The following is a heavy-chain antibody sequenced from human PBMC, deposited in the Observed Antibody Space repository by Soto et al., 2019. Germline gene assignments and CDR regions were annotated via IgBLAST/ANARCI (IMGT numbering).Heavy chain of an antibody. D-gene: IGHD1-26*01. CDR1: GFTFSSYA. CDR3: AKDVGWEHRFRVYFDY. J-gene: IGHJ4*02. CDR2: ISGSGGST. V-gene: IGHV3-23*01. Sequence: GGSLRLSCAASGFTFSSYAMSWVRQAPGKGLEWVSAISGSGGSTYYADSVKGRFTISRDNSKNTLYLQMNSLRAEDTAVYYCAKDVGWEHRFRVYFDYWGQGTLVTVSS.